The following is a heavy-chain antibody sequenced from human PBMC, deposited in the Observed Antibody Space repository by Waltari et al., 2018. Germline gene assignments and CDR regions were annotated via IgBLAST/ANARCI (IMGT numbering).Heavy chain of an antibody. Sequence: QVQLQESGPGLVKPSETLSLTCTVSGGSISRYYWSWIRTPPGKGLEWIGYIYYSGSTNYNPSLKSRVTISVDTSKNQFSLKLSSVTAADTAVYYCARGSSTVTTYHYYGMDVWGQGTTVTVSS. V-gene: IGHV4-59*01. CDR1: GGSISRYY. J-gene: IGHJ6*02. CDR3: ARGSSTVTTYHYYGMDV. D-gene: IGHD4-4*01. CDR2: IYYSGST.